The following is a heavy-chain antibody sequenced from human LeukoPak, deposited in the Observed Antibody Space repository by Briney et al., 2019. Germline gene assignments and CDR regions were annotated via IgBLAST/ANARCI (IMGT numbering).Heavy chain of an antibody. Sequence: PGGSLRLSCAASGFTFSSYSMTWVRQAPGKGLEWVSSISSSSSYIYYSDSLKGRFTISRDNSKNTLHLQMSNLRADDTALYYCVKDRCDGTTCPEVWGQGTLVTVSS. CDR3: VKDRCDGTTCPEV. CDR2: ISSSSSYI. CDR1: GFTFSSYS. J-gene: IGHJ4*02. V-gene: IGHV3-21*04. D-gene: IGHD2-2*01.